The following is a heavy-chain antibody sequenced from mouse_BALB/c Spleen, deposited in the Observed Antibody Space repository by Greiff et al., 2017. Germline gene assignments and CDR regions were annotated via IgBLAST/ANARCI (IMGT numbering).Heavy chain of an antibody. Sequence: EVQRVESGGGLVKPGGSLKLSCAASGFTFSSYAMSWVRQTPEKRLEWVASISSGGSTYYPDSVKGRFPISRDNARNILYLQMSSLRSEDTAMYYCARGQNWEDYAMDYGGQGTSVTVAS. CDR2: ISSGGST. V-gene: IGHV5-6-5*01. J-gene: IGHJ4*01. CDR3: ARGQNWEDYAMDY. CDR1: GFTFSSYA. D-gene: IGHD4-1*01.